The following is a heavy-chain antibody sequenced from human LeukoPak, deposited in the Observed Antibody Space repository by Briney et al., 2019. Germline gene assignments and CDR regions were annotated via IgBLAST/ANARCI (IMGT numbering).Heavy chain of an antibody. CDR1: GGSISSGSYY. V-gene: IGHV4-61*02. Sequence: SETLSLTCTVSGGSISSGSYYWSWIRQPAGKGLEWIGRIYTSGSTNYNPSLKSRVTISVDTSKNQFSLKLSSVTAADTAVYYCARAWHSYGYAFDIWGQGTMVTVSS. CDR3: ARAWHSYGYAFDI. J-gene: IGHJ3*02. D-gene: IGHD5-18*01. CDR2: IYTSGST.